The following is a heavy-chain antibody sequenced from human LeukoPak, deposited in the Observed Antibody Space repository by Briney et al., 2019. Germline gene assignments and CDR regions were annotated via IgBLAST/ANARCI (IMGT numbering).Heavy chain of an antibody. V-gene: IGHV1-69*04. CDR1: GGTFSSYA. CDR2: IIPILGIA. Sequence: SVKVSCKASGGTFSSYAISWVRQAPGQGLEWMGRIIPILGIANYAQKFQGRVTITADKSTSTAYMGLSSLRSEDTAVYYCASSSSWYLGYWGQGTLVTVSS. D-gene: IGHD6-13*01. CDR3: ASSSSWYLGY. J-gene: IGHJ4*02.